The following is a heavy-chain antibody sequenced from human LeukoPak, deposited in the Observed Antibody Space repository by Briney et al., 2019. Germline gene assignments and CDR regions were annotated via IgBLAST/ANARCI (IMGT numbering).Heavy chain of an antibody. CDR2: IKSKTDGGTT. CDR3: TNGDPFDY. CDR1: GFTFSNAW. Sequence: GGSLRLSCVVPGFTFSNAWMSWVRQAPGKGLEWVGRIKSKTDGGTTDYAAPVKGRFSISRDDSKNTLYLQMNSLKTEDTAVYYCTNGDPFDYWGQGTLVTVSS. J-gene: IGHJ4*02. D-gene: IGHD4-17*01. V-gene: IGHV3-15*01.